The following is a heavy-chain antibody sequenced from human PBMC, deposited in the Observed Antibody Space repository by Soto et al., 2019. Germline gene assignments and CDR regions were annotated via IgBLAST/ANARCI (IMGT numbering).Heavy chain of an antibody. CDR1: GFTFSSYS. D-gene: IGHD3-22*01. V-gene: IGHV3-48*02. J-gene: IGHJ4*02. CDR3: ARDYYDSSGYYYVSHFDY. Sequence: GGSLRLSCAASGFTFSSYSMNWVRQAPGKGLEWVSYISSSSSTIYYADSVKGRFTISRDNAKNSLYLQMNSLRDEDTAVYYCARDYYDSSGYYYVSHFDYWGQGTLVTVSS. CDR2: ISSSSSTI.